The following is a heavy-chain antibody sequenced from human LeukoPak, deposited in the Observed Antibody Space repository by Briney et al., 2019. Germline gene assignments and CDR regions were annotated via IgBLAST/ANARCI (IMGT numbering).Heavy chain of an antibody. J-gene: IGHJ6*03. V-gene: IGHV3-20*04. CDR2: INWNGGST. CDR1: GFTFDDYG. Sequence: GGSLRLSCAASGFTFDDYGMSWVRQAPGKGLEWVSGINWNGGSTGYADSVKGRFTISRDNAKNSLYLQMNSLRAEDTAVYYCSRDAPGGIPYYMDVWGKGTTVTISS. CDR3: SRDAPGGIPYYMDV. D-gene: IGHD3-16*01.